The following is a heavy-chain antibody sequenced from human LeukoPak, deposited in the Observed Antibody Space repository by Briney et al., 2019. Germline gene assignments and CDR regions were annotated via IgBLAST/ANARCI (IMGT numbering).Heavy chain of an antibody. Sequence: ASVKVSCKASGYTFTSYGISWVRQAPGQALEWMGWISAYNGNTNYAQKLQGRVTMTTDTSTSTAYMELRSLRSDDTAVYYCARSITIFGPFDYWGQGTLVTVSS. D-gene: IGHD3-3*01. V-gene: IGHV1-18*01. CDR1: GYTFTSYG. CDR2: ISAYNGNT. J-gene: IGHJ4*02. CDR3: ARSITIFGPFDY.